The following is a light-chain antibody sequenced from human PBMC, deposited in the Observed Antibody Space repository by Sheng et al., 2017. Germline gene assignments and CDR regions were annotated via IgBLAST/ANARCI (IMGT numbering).Light chain of an antibody. Sequence: ETVVTQSPATLSLSPGERATLSCRASQSVSSSYLAWYQQKPGQAPRLLIYGASSRATGIPDRFSGSGSGTDFTLTISRLEPEDFAVFYCQQYGSSPYTFGQGTKLEIK. J-gene: IGKJ2*01. V-gene: IGKV3-20*01. CDR3: QQYGSSPYT. CDR1: QSVSSSY. CDR2: GAS.